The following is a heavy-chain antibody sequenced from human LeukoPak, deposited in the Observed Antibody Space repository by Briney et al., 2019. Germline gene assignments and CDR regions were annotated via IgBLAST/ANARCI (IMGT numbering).Heavy chain of an antibody. Sequence: GGSLRLSCAASGFTFSSYWMSWVRQAPGKGLEWVANIKQDGSEKYYVDSVKGRFTISRDNAKNSLYLQMNSLRAEDTAVYYCARDIVVPAAMPRSLWGQGTLVTVSS. V-gene: IGHV3-7*01. J-gene: IGHJ4*02. CDR1: GFTFSSYW. D-gene: IGHD2-2*01. CDR2: IKQDGSEK. CDR3: ARDIVVPAAMPRSL.